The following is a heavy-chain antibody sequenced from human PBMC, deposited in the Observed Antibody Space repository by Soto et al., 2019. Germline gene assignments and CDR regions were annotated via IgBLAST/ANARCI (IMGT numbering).Heavy chain of an antibody. Sequence: PGGSLRLSCAASGFTFSSYAMHWVRQAPGKGLEWVALISYDGSDKDYADSVKGRFTISRDNSRNTLFLQMNSLRAEDTSVYYCARDYYKYYDSSGYYRSPAYWGQETLVTVSS. CDR3: ARDYYKYYDSSGYYRSPAY. V-gene: IGHV3-30-3*01. J-gene: IGHJ4*02. CDR1: GFTFSSYA. D-gene: IGHD3-22*01. CDR2: ISYDGSDK.